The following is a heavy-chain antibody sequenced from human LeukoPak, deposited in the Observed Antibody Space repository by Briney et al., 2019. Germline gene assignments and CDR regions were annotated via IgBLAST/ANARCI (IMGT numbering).Heavy chain of an antibody. Sequence: SVKVSCKASGGTFSSYAISWVRQAPGQGLEWMGGIIPIFGTANYAQKFQGRVTITADESTSTAYMELSSLRSEDTAVYYCARGIWSARTVDYYLDYWGQGTLVTVSS. CDR3: ARGIWSARTVDYYLDY. V-gene: IGHV1-69*01. CDR1: GGTFSSYA. J-gene: IGHJ4*02. D-gene: IGHD2-21*01. CDR2: IIPIFGTA.